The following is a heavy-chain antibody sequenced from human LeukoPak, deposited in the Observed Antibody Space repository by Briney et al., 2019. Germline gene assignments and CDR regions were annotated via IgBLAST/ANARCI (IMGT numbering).Heavy chain of an antibody. D-gene: IGHD6-13*01. CDR2: LSGSGLST. CDR3: AKGGESSSWLFDY. V-gene: IGHV3-23*01. CDR1: GFTFSTYA. Sequence: GGSLRLSCAASGFTFSTYAMSWVRQAPGKGLQWVSALSGSGLSTYYADSVKGRFTISRDNSKNTLYLQMNSLRAEDTAVYYCAKGGESSSWLFDYWGQGTLVPVSS. J-gene: IGHJ4*02.